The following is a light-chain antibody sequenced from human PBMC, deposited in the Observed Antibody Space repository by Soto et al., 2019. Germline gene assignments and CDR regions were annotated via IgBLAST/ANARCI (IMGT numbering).Light chain of an antibody. CDR2: GAS. J-gene: IGKJ4*01. CDR3: QQYGSSPRLT. Sequence: EIVLTQFPAALSLSPVEGATLSCRASQSVGSKLAWFQQKPGQAPRLLIYGASSRATGIPDRFSGSGSGTHFTLTISRLEPEDFAVYYCQQYGSSPRLTFGGGTKVDIK. CDR1: QSVGSK. V-gene: IGKV3-20*01.